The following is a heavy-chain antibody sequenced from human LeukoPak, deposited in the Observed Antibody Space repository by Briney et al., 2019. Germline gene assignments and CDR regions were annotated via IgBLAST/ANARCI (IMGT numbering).Heavy chain of an antibody. CDR3: ARSPGYSYGNFAY. CDR1: GGSISISTYY. J-gene: IGHJ4*02. V-gene: IGHV4-39*07. CDR2: INLGGST. Sequence: SETLSLTCTVSGGSISISTYYWGWIRQPPGKGLEWIGEINLGGSTNYNPSLKSRVTVSVDTSKNQFSLKMRSVTAADTAVYYCARSPGYSYGNFAYWGQGTLVTVSS. D-gene: IGHD5-18*01.